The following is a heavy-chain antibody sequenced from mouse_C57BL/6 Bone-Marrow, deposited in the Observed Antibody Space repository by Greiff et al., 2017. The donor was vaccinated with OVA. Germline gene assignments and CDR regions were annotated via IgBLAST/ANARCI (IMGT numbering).Heavy chain of an antibody. Sequence: DVKLVESGGDLVKPGGSLKLSCAASGFTFSSYGMSWVRQTPDKRLEWVASISSGGSYTYYPDSVKGRFTISRDNATNTLYLQLSRLKSEDTAMDYGARRDYYGEGFAYWGQGTLVTVSA. V-gene: IGHV5-6*02. D-gene: IGHD1-2*01. CDR1: GFTFSSYG. CDR2: ISSGGSYT. J-gene: IGHJ3*01. CDR3: ARRDYYGEGFAY.